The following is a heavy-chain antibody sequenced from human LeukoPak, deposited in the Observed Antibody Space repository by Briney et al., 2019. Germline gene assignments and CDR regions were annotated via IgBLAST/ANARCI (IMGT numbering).Heavy chain of an antibody. CDR3: AREYYYDISGYFLDY. D-gene: IGHD3-22*01. CDR1: GFTFSSYG. J-gene: IGHJ4*02. Sequence: GGSLILSCAASGFTFSSYGMHWVRQAPGKGLEWVALIWYDGGNKYFADSVKGRFTISRDNSQNTLYLQMNSLRAEDTAVYYCAREYYYDISGYFLDYWGQGTLVTVSS. V-gene: IGHV3-33*01. CDR2: IWYDGGNK.